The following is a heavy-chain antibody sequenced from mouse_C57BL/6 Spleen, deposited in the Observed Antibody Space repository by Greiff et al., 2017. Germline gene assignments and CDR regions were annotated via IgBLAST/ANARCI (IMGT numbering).Heavy chain of an antibody. V-gene: IGHV1-9*01. CDR2: ILPGSGNT. D-gene: IGHD2-5*01. J-gene: IGHJ2*01. Sequence: QVQLQQSGAELMKPGASVKLSCKATGYTFTGYWIEWVKQRPGHGLEWIGEILPGSGNTNYNEKFKGKATFTADTSSNTAYMQLSSLTTEDSAIYDCARGRYSNYVYFDYWGQGTTLTVSS. CDR3: ARGRYSNYVYFDY. CDR1: GYTFTGYW.